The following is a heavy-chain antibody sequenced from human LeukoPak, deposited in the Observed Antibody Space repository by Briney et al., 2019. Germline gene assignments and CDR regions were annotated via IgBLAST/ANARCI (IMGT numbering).Heavy chain of an antibody. D-gene: IGHD1-26*01. V-gene: IGHV4-39*07. CDR2: IYYSGSA. CDR3: TRRRFRLVGATFVFDI. Sequence: PSETLSLTCSVSGGSISSSNYYWGWIRQPPGKGLEWIGSIYYSGSAYYNPSLKRRVTISVDTSKNQFSLRLSSVIAADTALYYCTRRRFRLVGATFVFDIWGQGTMVTVSS. J-gene: IGHJ3*02. CDR1: GGSISSSNYY.